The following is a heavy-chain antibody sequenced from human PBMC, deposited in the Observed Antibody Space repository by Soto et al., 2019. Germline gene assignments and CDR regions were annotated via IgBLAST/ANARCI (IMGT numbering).Heavy chain of an antibody. CDR2: ISAYNGNT. Sequence: ASVKVSCKASGYTFTSYGISWVRQAPGQGLEWMGWISAYNGNTNYAQKLQGRVTMTTDTSTSTAYMELRSLRSDDTAVYYCARARYCSGGSCYSYWFDPWGQGTLVT. CDR1: GYTFTSYG. CDR3: ARARYCSGGSCYSYWFDP. V-gene: IGHV1-18*01. D-gene: IGHD2-15*01. J-gene: IGHJ5*02.